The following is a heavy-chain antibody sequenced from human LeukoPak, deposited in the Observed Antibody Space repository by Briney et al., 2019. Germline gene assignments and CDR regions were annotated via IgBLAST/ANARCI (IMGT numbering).Heavy chain of an antibody. CDR1: GGSFSGYY. Sequence: PSETLSLTCAVYGGSFSGYYWSWIRKPPGKGLEWIGEINHSGSTNYNPSLKSRVTISVDTSKNQFSLKLSSVTAADTAVYYCARVTVAKGLDYWGQGTLVTVSS. CDR3: ARVTVAKGLDY. V-gene: IGHV4-34*01. J-gene: IGHJ4*02. D-gene: IGHD4-23*01. CDR2: INHSGST.